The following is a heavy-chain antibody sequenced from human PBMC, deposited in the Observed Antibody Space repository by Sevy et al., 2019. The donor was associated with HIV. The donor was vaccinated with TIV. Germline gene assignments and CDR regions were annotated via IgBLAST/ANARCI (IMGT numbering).Heavy chain of an antibody. V-gene: IGHV4-38-2*01. CDR2: IYHSWST. CDR1: GYSISSGYY. J-gene: IGHJ2*01. Sequence: SETLSLTCAVSGYSISSGYYWGWIRQPPGKGLEWIGSIYHSWSTYYNPSLKSRVTISVDTSKNQFSLKLSSVTAADTAVYYCARLSYWYFDLSGRSTLVTVSS. CDR3: ARLSYWYFDL.